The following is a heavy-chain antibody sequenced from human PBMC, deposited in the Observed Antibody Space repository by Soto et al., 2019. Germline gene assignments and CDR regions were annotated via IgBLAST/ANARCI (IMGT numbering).Heavy chain of an antibody. Sequence: GGSLRLSCAAPGFTFSSYAMSWVRQAPGKGLEWVSAISGSGGSTYYADSVKGRFTISRDNSKNTLYLQMNSLRAEDTAVYYCAKDQITCGGDCYPFYFDYWGQGTLVTVSS. V-gene: IGHV3-23*01. CDR1: GFTFSSYA. D-gene: IGHD2-21*02. CDR2: ISGSGGST. CDR3: AKDQITCGGDCYPFYFDY. J-gene: IGHJ4*02.